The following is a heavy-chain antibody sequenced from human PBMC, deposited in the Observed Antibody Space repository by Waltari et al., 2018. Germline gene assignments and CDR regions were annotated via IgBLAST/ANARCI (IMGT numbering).Heavy chain of an antibody. Sequence: VRLDQWGTELVEPWETLSLTCAVYEGSFSAFFWSWVRQAPGKGLEWIGEINHGVKTDYNPPLKSRLFMSVDPSKNQFSLMLSSVTAADTAVYYCVRSHCIGDSCFRYFDSWGQGTLVTVSS. V-gene: IGHV4-34*01. CDR3: VRSHCIGDSCFRYFDS. CDR1: EGSFSAFF. D-gene: IGHD2-15*01. J-gene: IGHJ4*02. CDR2: INHGVKT.